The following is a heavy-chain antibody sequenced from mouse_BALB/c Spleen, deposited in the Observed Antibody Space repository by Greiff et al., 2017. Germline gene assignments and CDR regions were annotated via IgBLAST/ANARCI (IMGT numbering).Heavy chain of an antibody. CDR2: ILPGSGST. CDR3: ARRSSYYGNYDWYFDV. CDR1: GYTFSSYW. V-gene: IGHV1-9*01. Sequence: VQLQQSGAELMKPGASVKISCKATGYTFSSYWIEWVKQRPGHGLEWIGEILPGSGSTNYNEKFKGKATFTADTSSNTAYMQLSSLTSEDSAVYYCARRSSYYGNYDWYFDVWGAGTTVTVSS. J-gene: IGHJ1*01. D-gene: IGHD2-10*01.